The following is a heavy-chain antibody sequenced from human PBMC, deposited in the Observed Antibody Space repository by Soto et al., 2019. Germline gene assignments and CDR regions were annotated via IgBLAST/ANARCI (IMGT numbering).Heavy chain of an antibody. Sequence: QVQLQESGPGLVKPSGTLSLTCAVSGGSISSSNWWSWVRQPPGKGLEWIGEIYHSGSTNYNPSLKSRVTISVDKAKNQFALKLSSVTAADTAVYYCARKLLDYYYYYGMDVWGQGTTVTVSS. D-gene: IGHD1-26*01. J-gene: IGHJ6*02. CDR1: GGSISSSNW. CDR2: IYHSGST. V-gene: IGHV4-4*02. CDR3: ARKLLDYYYYYGMDV.